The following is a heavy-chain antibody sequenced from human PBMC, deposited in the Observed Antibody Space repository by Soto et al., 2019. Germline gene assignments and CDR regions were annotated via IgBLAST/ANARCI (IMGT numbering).Heavy chain of an antibody. CDR3: VMVDNYVTPTPQDV. CDR1: GYIFVNYG. Sequence: QVQLVQSGDEVKKPGASVKVSCKASGYIFVNYGIAWVRQAQGQGLEWMGWISPYTGNTHSASKVQGRLTMTTDTSTSTAYTDLGSLTSDDTAVYYCVMVDNYVTPTPQDVWGQGTTVTVSS. D-gene: IGHD3-16*01. J-gene: IGHJ6*02. V-gene: IGHV1-18*01. CDR2: ISPYTGNT.